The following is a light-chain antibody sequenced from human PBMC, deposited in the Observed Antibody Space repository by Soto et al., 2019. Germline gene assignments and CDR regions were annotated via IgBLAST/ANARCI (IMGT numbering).Light chain of an antibody. CDR3: QQRSNWIT. Sequence: EIVLTQSPATLSLSPGERATLSCRASQTVSSYLVWYQQKAGQAPKLLIYDASNRATGLPARFSGSGSGTYFTLTLSSLEPEDFAVYYCQQRSNWITFGQGTRLEIK. CDR2: DAS. V-gene: IGKV3-11*01. J-gene: IGKJ5*01. CDR1: QTVSSY.